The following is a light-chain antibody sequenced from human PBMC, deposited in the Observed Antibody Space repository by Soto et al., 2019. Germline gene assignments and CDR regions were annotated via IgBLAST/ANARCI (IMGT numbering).Light chain of an antibody. CDR1: QSVAGN. V-gene: IGKV3-15*01. J-gene: IGKJ5*01. CDR2: GVS. Sequence: EIVMTQSPATLSVSPGETATLSCRASQSVAGNLAWYQQKPGQPPRLLIYGVSTRATGVPARFSGSGSGTDFNLTVSSLQSEDFAVYYCQQYNNWSPITFGQGTRLEIK. CDR3: QQYNNWSPIT.